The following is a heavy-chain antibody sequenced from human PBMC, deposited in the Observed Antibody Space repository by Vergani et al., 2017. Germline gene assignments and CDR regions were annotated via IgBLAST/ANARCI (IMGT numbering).Heavy chain of an antibody. CDR2: IGVSDNSI. J-gene: IGHJ4*02. CDR3: VRDPDYSTFDS. V-gene: IGHV3-48*01. CDR1: GFTFSAYS. D-gene: IGHD4-11*01. Sequence: DVRLVESGGGVVQPGGSLRLSCAAFGFTFSAYSMNWVRQTPGKGLEWISYIGVSDNSIYYADSVMGRFAISRDNARNLLFLQMNSLRADDSALYFCVRDPDYSTFDSWGQGTLVTVSS.